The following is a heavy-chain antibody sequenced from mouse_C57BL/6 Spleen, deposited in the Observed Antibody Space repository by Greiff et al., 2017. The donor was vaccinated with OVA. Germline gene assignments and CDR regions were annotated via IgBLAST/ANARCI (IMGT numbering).Heavy chain of an antibody. V-gene: IGHV2-2*01. J-gene: IGHJ1*03. Sequence: QVQLKESGPGLVQPSQSLSITCTVSGFSLTSYGVHWVRQSPGKGLEWLGVIWSGGSTDYNAAFISRLSISKDNSKSQVFFKMNSLQADDTAIYYCARNYGYYGSSYGWYFDVWGTGTTVTVSS. CDR1: GFSLTSYG. D-gene: IGHD1-1*01. CDR2: IWSGGST. CDR3: ARNYGYYGSSYGWYFDV.